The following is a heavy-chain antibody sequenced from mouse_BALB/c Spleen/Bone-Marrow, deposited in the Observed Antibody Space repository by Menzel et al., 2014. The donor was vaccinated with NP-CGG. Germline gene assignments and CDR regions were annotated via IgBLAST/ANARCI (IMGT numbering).Heavy chain of an antibody. Sequence: VQLQQSGAELVKPGASVKSSCTGSGFNIKDTFMHWVKQRPEQGLEWIGRIDPANGNTKYDPKFQGKATITADTSSNTAYLQLTRLTSEDTAVYYCTRGEDYWGQGTTLAVSS. J-gene: IGHJ2*01. V-gene: IGHV14-3*02. CDR1: GFNIKDTF. CDR2: IDPANGNT. CDR3: TRGEDY.